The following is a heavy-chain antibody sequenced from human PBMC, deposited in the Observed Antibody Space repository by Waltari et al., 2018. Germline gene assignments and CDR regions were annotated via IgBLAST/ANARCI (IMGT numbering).Heavy chain of an antibody. V-gene: IGHV3-74*01. CDR2: SKSDGSNT. Sequence: EVQLVESGGGLVQPGGSLRLSCEGSGFTFSNSWVHWVRQAPGKGLEGFARSKSDGSNTNYADSVKGRFTITRDNAKNTLYLEMNSLRAEDTAVYYCARAGYYRFDYWGQGTLVTVSS. J-gene: IGHJ4*02. CDR3: ARAGYYRFDY. CDR1: GFTFSNSW. D-gene: IGHD3-22*01.